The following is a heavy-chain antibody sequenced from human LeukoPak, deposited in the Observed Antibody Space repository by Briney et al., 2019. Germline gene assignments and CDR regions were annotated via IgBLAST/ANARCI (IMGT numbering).Heavy chain of an antibody. Sequence: SVKVSCKASGGTFISYAISWVRQAPGQGLEWMGGIIPIFGTANYAQKFQGRVTITADESTSTAYMELSSLRSEDTAVYYCARGNYYDSSGYPRRFDYWGQGTLVTVSS. V-gene: IGHV1-69*13. CDR3: ARGNYYDSSGYPRRFDY. D-gene: IGHD3-22*01. J-gene: IGHJ4*02. CDR2: IIPIFGTA. CDR1: GGTFISYA.